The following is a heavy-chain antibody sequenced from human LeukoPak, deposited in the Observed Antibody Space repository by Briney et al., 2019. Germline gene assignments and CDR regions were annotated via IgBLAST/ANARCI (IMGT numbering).Heavy chain of an antibody. D-gene: IGHD5-12*01. J-gene: IGHJ4*02. CDR1: GFTFSSYS. CDR2: ISSSSSYI. V-gene: IGHV3-21*01. CDR3: ARDRGYSGYEIPFDY. Sequence: GGSLRLSCAASGFTFSSYSMNWVRQAPGKGLEWVSSISSSSSYIHYADSVKGRFTISRDNAKNSLYLQMNSLRAEDTAVYYCARDRGYSGYEIPFDYWGQGTLVTVSS.